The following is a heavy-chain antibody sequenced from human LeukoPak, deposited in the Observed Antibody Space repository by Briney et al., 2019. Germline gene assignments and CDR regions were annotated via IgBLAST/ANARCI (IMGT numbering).Heavy chain of an antibody. Sequence: GGSLRLSCAASGFTFDDYAMHWVRQAPGKGLEWVSGISWNSGSIGYADSVKGRFTISRDNSKNTLYLQMNSPRAEDTAVYYCAKDRTGEKSISGNYWGQGILVTVSS. J-gene: IGHJ4*02. V-gene: IGHV3-9*01. CDR1: GFTFDDYA. D-gene: IGHD2-21*01. CDR2: ISWNSGSI. CDR3: AKDRTGEKSISGNY.